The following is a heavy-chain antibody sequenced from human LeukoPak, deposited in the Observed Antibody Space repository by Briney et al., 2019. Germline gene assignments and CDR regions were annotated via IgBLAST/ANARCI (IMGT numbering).Heavy chain of an antibody. CDR2: INPNSGGT. CDR1: GYTFTGYY. CDR3: ARGGNIVVVPAALLFLDV. V-gene: IGHV1-2*02. J-gene: IGHJ6*04. D-gene: IGHD2-2*01. Sequence: ASVKVSCKAFGYTFTGYYMHWVRQAPGQGLEWMGWINPNSGGTNYAQKFQGRVTMTRDTSISTAYMELSRLRSDDTAVYYCARGGNIVVVPAALLFLDVWGKGTTVTVSS.